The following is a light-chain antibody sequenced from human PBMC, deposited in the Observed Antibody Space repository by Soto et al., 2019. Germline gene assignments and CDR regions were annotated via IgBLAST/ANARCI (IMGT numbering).Light chain of an antibody. V-gene: IGLV2-8*01. CDR2: EVS. Sequence: QSALTQPPSASGSPGQSVTISCTGTSSDVGGYNYVSWYQQHPGKAPKLMIYEVSKRPSGVPDRFSGSKSGNTASLTVSGLQAEDEADYYCSSYAGSNNWLWVFGGGTKLTVL. CDR3: SSYAGSNNWLWV. CDR1: SSDVGGYNY. J-gene: IGLJ3*02.